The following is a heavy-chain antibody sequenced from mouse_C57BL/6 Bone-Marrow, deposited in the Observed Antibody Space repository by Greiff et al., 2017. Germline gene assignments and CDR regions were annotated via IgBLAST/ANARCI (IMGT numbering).Heavy chain of an antibody. Sequence: DVKLVESGAGLVKPGGSLKLSCAASGFTFSSYAMSWVRQTPEKRLEWVAYISSGGDYIYYADTVKGRFTISRDNARKTLYMQMSSLKSEDTAMYYCTRDQGGSMITTFAYWGQGTLVTVSA. D-gene: IGHD2-4*01. J-gene: IGHJ3*01. CDR1: GFTFSSYA. CDR3: TRDQGGSMITTFAY. CDR2: ISSGGDYI. V-gene: IGHV5-9-1*02.